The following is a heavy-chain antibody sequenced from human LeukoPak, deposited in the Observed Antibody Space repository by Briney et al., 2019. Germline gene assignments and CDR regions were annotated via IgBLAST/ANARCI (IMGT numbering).Heavy chain of an antibody. D-gene: IGHD2-2*01. CDR3: AREGAIVVVPASHFDY. V-gene: IGHV4-34*01. CDR1: GGSFIGYY. Sequence: SETLSLTCAVYGGSFIGYYWSWIRQPPGKGLEGIGENNHSGSTNYNPSLKSRVTISVDTSKNQFSLKLSSVTAADTAVYYCAREGAIVVVPASHFDYWGQGTLVTVSS. CDR2: NNHSGST. J-gene: IGHJ4*02.